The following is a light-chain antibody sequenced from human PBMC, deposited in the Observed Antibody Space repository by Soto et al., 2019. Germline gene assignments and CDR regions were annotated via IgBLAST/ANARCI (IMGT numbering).Light chain of an antibody. CDR1: QSIRTY. Sequence: DIQMTQSPSTLSGSVGDRVTITCRASQSIRTYLNWYQQKPGKAPKLLISAASSLQSGVPSRFSGFVSGTDFTLTITSLQPEDFAVYYCQQGYSTLTFGQGTRRR. CDR2: AAS. V-gene: IGKV1-39*01. CDR3: QQGYSTLT. J-gene: IGKJ5*01.